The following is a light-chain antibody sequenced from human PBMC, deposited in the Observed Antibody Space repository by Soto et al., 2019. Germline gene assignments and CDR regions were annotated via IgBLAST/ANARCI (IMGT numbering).Light chain of an antibody. J-gene: IGLJ1*01. Sequence: QSVLTQPASVSGSPGQSITSSCSGTSSDIGSYDHVAWHQQFPGKSPKLIIYAVSDRPSGVSDRFSGSKSGISASLTISGLQTEDEADYYCISYTDRQAYLFGTGTKVTVL. CDR1: SSDIGSYDH. V-gene: IGLV2-14*03. CDR2: AVS. CDR3: ISYTDRQAYL.